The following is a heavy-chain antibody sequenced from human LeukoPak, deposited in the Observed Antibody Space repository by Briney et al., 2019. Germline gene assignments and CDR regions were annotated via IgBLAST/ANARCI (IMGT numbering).Heavy chain of an antibody. CDR2: IKSKLDDETR. CDR1: GVSVANVW. CDR3: TTEGYYYDSRRQSFYYYYYDV. Sequence: GGSLRLSCAASGVSVANVWMSWVRQVPGKGLEWVGRIKSKLDDETRDYAAFVKGRFSISRDGSKNTLYLQMNTLRVEDTAVYYCTTEGYYYDSRRQSFYYYYYDVWGRGTTVTVSS. V-gene: IGHV3-15*01. D-gene: IGHD3-22*01. J-gene: IGHJ6*03.